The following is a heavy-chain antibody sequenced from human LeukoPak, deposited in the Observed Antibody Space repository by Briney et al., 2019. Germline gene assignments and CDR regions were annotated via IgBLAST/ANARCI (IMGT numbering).Heavy chain of an antibody. V-gene: IGHV3-48*03. D-gene: IGHD3-3*01. CDR3: AKGSKEVLFTRDHHMDV. Sequence: GGSLRLSCAASGFTFSSYEMNWVREAPGKGLEWVSYISSSGSTIYYADPVKGRFTISRDNSKNTLFLQMNSLRAEDTAVYYCAKGSKEVLFTRDHHMDVWGKGTTVAISS. J-gene: IGHJ6*03. CDR1: GFTFSSYE. CDR2: ISSSGSTI.